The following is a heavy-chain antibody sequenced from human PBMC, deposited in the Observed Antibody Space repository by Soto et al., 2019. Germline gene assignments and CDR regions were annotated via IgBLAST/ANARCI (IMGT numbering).Heavy chain of an antibody. J-gene: IGHJ4*02. CDR3: AKPSRSEVVINDY. CDR1: GFTFSSYA. D-gene: IGHD3-22*01. Sequence: LRLSCAASGFTFSSYAMSWVRQAPGKGLEWVSAISGSGGSTYYADSVKGRFTISRDNSKNTLYLQMNSLRAEDTAVYYCAKPSRSEVVINDYWGQGTLVTVSS. CDR2: ISGSGGST. V-gene: IGHV3-23*01.